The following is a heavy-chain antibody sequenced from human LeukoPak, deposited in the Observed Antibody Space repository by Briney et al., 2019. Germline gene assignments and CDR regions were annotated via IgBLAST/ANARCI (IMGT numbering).Heavy chain of an antibody. D-gene: IGHD6-25*01. Sequence: SETLSLTCTVSGGSISSYYWSWIRQPPGKGLEWIGYIYYSGSTNYNPSLKSRVTISVDTSKNQFSLKLSSVTAADTAVYYCARNAAVATSRTWFDPWGQGTLVTVSS. CDR1: GGSISSYY. J-gene: IGHJ5*02. CDR2: IYYSGST. V-gene: IGHV4-59*08. CDR3: ARNAAVATSRTWFDP.